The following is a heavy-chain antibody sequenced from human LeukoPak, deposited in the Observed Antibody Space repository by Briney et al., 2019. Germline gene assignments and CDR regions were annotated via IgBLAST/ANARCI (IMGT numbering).Heavy chain of an antibody. V-gene: IGHV4-31*03. D-gene: IGHD3-10*01. CDR1: GGSISGGGYY. J-gene: IGHJ6*03. Sequence: SETLSLTCTVSGGSISGGGYYWSWIRQHPGKGLEWIGYIYYSGSTYYNPSLKSRVTISVDTSKNQFPLKLSSVTAADTAVYYCARVGLGGYYYYYMDVWGKGTTVTVSS. CDR2: IYYSGST. CDR3: ARVGLGGYYYYYMDV.